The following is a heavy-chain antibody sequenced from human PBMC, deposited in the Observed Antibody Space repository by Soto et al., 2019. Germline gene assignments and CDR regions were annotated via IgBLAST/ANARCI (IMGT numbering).Heavy chain of an antibody. D-gene: IGHD2-8*02. V-gene: IGHV4-34*01. J-gene: IGHJ4*02. CDR2: INHGGST. CDR1: GGSFSGYY. Sequence: QVQLQQWGAGLLKPSETLSLTCAVYGGSFSGYYWTWIRQPPGTGLEWIGEINHGGSTNYNPSLKSRVTLSVDTSMNQFSLKLTSVTAADTAVYYCARDKITGLFDYWGQGTLVTVSS. CDR3: ARDKITGLFDY.